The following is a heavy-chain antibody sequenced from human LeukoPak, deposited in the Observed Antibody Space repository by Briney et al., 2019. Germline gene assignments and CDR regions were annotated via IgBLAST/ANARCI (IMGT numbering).Heavy chain of an antibody. Sequence: GGSLRLSCAASGFTFSSYAMSWVRQAPGKGLEWVSAISGSGGSTYYADSVKGRFTISRDNSKNTLYLQMTSLRAEDTAVYYCAKDPNYYDSSGAVDYWGQGTLVTVSS. V-gene: IGHV3-23*01. D-gene: IGHD3-22*01. J-gene: IGHJ4*02. CDR2: ISGSGGST. CDR1: GFTFSSYA. CDR3: AKDPNYYDSSGAVDY.